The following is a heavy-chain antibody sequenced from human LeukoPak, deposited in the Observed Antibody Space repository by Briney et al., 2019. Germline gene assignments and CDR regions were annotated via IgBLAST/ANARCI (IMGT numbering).Heavy chain of an antibody. CDR3: ARDGYVDYGMDV. D-gene: IGHD5-12*01. CDR2: VSSSGSTI. Sequence: GGSLRLSCAASGFTFSSYEMNWVRQAPGKGLEWVSYVSSSGSTIYYADSVKGRFTISRDNAKNSLYLQMNSLRAEDTAVYYCARDGYVDYGMDVWGQGTTVTVSS. J-gene: IGHJ6*02. CDR1: GFTFSSYE. V-gene: IGHV3-48*03.